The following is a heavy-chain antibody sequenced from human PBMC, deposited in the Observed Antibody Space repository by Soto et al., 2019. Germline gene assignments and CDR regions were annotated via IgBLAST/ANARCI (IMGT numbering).Heavy chain of an antibody. CDR1: GFTFSSYG. D-gene: IGHD3-10*01. Sequence: GGSLRLSCAASGFTFSSYGMHWVRQAPGKGLEWVAVIWYDGSNKYYADSVNGRFTISRDNSKNTLYLQMNSLRAEDTAVYYCARDPLRVHYFDYWGQGTLVTVSS. J-gene: IGHJ4*02. CDR3: ARDPLRVHYFDY. V-gene: IGHV3-33*01. CDR2: IWYDGSNK.